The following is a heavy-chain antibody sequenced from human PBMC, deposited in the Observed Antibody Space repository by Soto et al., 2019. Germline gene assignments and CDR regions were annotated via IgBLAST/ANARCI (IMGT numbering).Heavy chain of an antibody. CDR2: IWYDGSNK. CDR3: ARARGNIVVVSPVTARMDV. Sequence: QVQLVESGGGVVQPGRSLRLSCAASGFTFSSYGMHWVRQAPGKGLEWVAVIWYDGSNKYYADSVKGRFTISRDNSKNTLYLQMNSLRAEDTAVYYCARARGNIVVVSPVTARMDVWGQGTTVTVSS. D-gene: IGHD2-2*01. CDR1: GFTFSSYG. V-gene: IGHV3-33*01. J-gene: IGHJ6*02.